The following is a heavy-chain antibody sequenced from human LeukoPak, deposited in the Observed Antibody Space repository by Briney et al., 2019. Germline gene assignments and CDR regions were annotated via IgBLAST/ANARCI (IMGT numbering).Heavy chain of an antibody. CDR2: INHSGST. Sequence: SETLSLTCAVYGGSFSGYYWSWIRQPPGKGLEWIGEINHSGSTNYNPSLKSRVTISVDTSKNQFSLKLSSISAADTAVYYCARQIDDYNPFDYWGQGTLVTVSS. V-gene: IGHV4-34*01. CDR3: ARQIDDYNPFDY. J-gene: IGHJ4*02. D-gene: IGHD5-24*01. CDR1: GGSFSGYY.